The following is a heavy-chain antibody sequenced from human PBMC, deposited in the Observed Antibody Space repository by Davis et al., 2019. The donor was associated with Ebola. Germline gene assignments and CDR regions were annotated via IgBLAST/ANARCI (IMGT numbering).Heavy chain of an antibody. D-gene: IGHD3-3*01. Sequence: AASVKVSCKASGGTFSSYTISWVRQAPGQGLEWMGRIIPIFGIANYAQKFQGRVTITADTSTSTAYMELRSLRSDDTAVYYCARARGMVIPGGSFDYWGQGTLVTVSS. CDR2: IIPIFGIA. V-gene: IGHV1-69*02. CDR1: GGTFSSYT. CDR3: ARARGMVIPGGSFDY. J-gene: IGHJ4*02.